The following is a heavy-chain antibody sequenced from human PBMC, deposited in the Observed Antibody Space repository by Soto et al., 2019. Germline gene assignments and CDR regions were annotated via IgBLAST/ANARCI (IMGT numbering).Heavy chain of an antibody. CDR2: FDPEDGET. J-gene: IGHJ4*02. D-gene: IGHD6-19*01. Sequence: ASVKVSCKVSGYTLTELSMHWVRQAPGKGLKWMEGFDPEDGETIYAQKFQGRVTITRDTSASTAYMELSSLRPEDTAVYYCARDFEYSSGWYGEMYYWGQGTLVTVSS. CDR1: GYTLTELS. CDR3: ARDFEYSSGWYGEMYY. V-gene: IGHV1-24*01.